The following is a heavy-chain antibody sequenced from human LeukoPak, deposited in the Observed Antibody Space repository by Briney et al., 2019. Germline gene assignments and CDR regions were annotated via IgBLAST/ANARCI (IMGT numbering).Heavy chain of an antibody. CDR2: MNPNSGNT. CDR3: ARSSVGGVLRYFDWPHYYYYGMDV. J-gene: IGHJ6*02. Sequence: ASVKVSCKASGYTFTSYDINWVRQATGQGLEWMGWMNPNSGNTGYAQKFQGRVAMTRNTSISTAYMELSSLRSEDTAVYYCARSSVGGVLRYFDWPHYYYYGMDVWGQGTTVTVSS. D-gene: IGHD3-9*01. V-gene: IGHV1-8*01. CDR1: GYTFTSYD.